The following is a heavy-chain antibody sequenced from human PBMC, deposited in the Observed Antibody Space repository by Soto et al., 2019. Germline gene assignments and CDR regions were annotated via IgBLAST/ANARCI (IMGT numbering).Heavy chain of an antibody. Sequence: QLQLQESGPGLVKPSETLSLTCTVSGGSVSSGSYYWGWIRQPPGKGLEWIAIIYYSGSTYYNPSLNSRVTIFVDTSKNQFSLKLSSVTAADPAVYDCATSVWSYGGWFDPWGQGTLVTVSS. CDR1: GGSVSSGSYY. D-gene: IGHD3-16*01. CDR2: IYYSGST. CDR3: ATSVWSYGGWFDP. V-gene: IGHV4-39*01. J-gene: IGHJ5*02.